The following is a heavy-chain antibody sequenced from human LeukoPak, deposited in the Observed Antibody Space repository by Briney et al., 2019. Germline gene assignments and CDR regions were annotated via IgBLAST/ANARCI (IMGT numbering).Heavy chain of an antibody. V-gene: IGHV3-11*01. CDR3: ARADSGNFYYYYGMDV. J-gene: IGHJ6*02. CDR1: GFTFSDYY. D-gene: IGHD4-23*01. Sequence: GGSLRLSCAASGFTFSDYYMSWIRQAPGKGLEWVSYISSSGSTIYCADSVKGRFTISRDNAKNSLYLQMNSLRAEDTAVYYCARADSGNFYYYYGMDVWGQGTTVTVSS. CDR2: ISSSGSTI.